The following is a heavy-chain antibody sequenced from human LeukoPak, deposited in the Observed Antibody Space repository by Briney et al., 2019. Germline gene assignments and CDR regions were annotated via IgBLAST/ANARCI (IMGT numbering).Heavy chain of an antibody. CDR3: TTLSNDVLY. CDR2: MKSNRDGGTS. D-gene: IGHD4-11*01. V-gene: IGHV3-15*01. Sequence: SGGSLGLSCAASGFTFHNAWMTWVRQAPGKGLEWVGRMKSNRDGGTSDYAAPVKGRFTISRDDSKNTLYLHMNSLRAEDTAVYYCTTLSNDVLYWGQGTLVTVS. J-gene: IGHJ4*02. CDR1: GFTFHNAW.